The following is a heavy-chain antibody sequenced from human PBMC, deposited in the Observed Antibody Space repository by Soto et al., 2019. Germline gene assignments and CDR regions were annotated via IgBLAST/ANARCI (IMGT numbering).Heavy chain of an antibody. D-gene: IGHD6-19*01. CDR2: INHSGST. CDR3: ARGPGIAVAGTELDY. CDR1: GGSFSGYY. V-gene: IGHV4-34*01. J-gene: IGHJ4*02. Sequence: PSETLSLTCAVYGGSFSGYYWSWIRQPPGKGLEWIGEINHSGSTNYNPSLKSRVTISVDTSKNQFSLKLSSVTAADTAVYYCARGPGIAVAGTELDYWGQGTLVTVSS.